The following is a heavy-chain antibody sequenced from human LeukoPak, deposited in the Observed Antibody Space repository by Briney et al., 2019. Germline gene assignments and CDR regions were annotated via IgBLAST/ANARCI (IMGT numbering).Heavy chain of an antibody. CDR1: GGSISTYF. J-gene: IGHJ6*03. V-gene: IGHV4-59*13. CDR3: ARSSKTYYMDV. CDR2: IYYSGST. Sequence: SETLSLTCTVSGGSISTYFWTWIRQPPGRGLEWVGYIYYSGSTHYNSSLKSRVSISIDTSNNQFSLQLNSVTAADTAVYYCARSSKTYYMDVWGRGTTVTVSS.